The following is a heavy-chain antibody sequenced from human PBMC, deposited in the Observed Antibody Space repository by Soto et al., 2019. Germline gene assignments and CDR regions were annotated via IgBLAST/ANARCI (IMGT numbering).Heavy chain of an antibody. CDR2: IGGRDGTI. CDR1: GFTFNNFA. CDR3: TRGPYCDTSSCCLPNYYFAMDV. Sequence: GGSLRLSCAASGFTFNNFAMSWVRQAPGKGLGWVSYIGGRDGTILYADSVKGRFAISRDNSNNTLYLQANSLRAEDTAVYYCTRGPYCDTSSCCLPNYYFAMDVWGRGTTVTVSS. D-gene: IGHD2-2*01. V-gene: IGHV3-23*01. J-gene: IGHJ6*02.